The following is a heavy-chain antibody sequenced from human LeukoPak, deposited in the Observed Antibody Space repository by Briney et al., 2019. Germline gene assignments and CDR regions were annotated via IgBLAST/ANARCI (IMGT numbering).Heavy chain of an antibody. Sequence: ASVKVSCKASGYTFTSYGISWVRQAPGQGLEWMGWISAYNGNTNYAQKFQGRVTITADESTSTAYMELSSLRSEDTAVYYCARDSTDCGGDCYHDYWGQGTLVTVSS. CDR1: GYTFTSYG. CDR3: ARDSTDCGGDCYHDY. V-gene: IGHV1-18*01. J-gene: IGHJ4*02. CDR2: ISAYNGNT. D-gene: IGHD2-21*02.